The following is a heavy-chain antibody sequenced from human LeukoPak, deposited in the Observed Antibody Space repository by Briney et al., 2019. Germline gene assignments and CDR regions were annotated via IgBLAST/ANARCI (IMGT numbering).Heavy chain of an antibody. CDR1: GGSITSHY. V-gene: IGHV4-59*11. CDR3: ATIKRGSIFGYFDS. J-gene: IGHJ4*02. D-gene: IGHD5-18*01. CDR2: LFDSVRT. Sequence: SETLSLTCTVSGGSITSHYWSWVRQPPGKGLEWIAYLFDSVRTKDNPSLKSRLTLSADTSKNQFSLRLNSVTAADTAVYYCATIKRGSIFGYFDSWGQGIKVTVSS.